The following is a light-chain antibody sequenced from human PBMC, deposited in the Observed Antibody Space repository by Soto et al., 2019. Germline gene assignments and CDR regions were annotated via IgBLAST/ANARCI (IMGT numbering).Light chain of an antibody. CDR1: SSNIGAGYD. CDR3: QSFDTSLSGFVV. J-gene: IGLJ2*01. V-gene: IGLV1-40*01. CDR2: DNN. Sequence: QSVLTQPPSMSGAPGQRVTISCTGSSSNIGAGYDVHWYQQHPGTAPKLLIFDNNNRPSGVPDRFSGSKSDTSAFLAITGLQAEDEADYYCQSFDTSLSGFVVFGGGTKVTVL.